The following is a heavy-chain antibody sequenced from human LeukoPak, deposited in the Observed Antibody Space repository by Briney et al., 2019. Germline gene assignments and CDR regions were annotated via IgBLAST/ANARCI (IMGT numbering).Heavy chain of an antibody. Sequence: GGSLRLSCAASGFIFSDYYMSWIRQAPGKGLEWVSVISGSGDRTYYADSVKGRFTISRDNSKNTLYLQMNSLRVEDTAVYYCAKPLNYYGSGRYYNYDYWGQGTLVTVSS. V-gene: IGHV3-23*01. D-gene: IGHD3-10*01. CDR2: ISGSGDRT. J-gene: IGHJ4*02. CDR3: AKPLNYYGSGRYYNYDY. CDR1: GFIFSDYY.